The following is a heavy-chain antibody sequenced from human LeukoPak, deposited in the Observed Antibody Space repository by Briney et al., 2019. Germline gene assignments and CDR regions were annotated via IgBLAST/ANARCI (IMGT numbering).Heavy chain of an antibody. CDR1: GFSLRTSGVG. V-gene: IGHV2-5*02. CDR3: AHSMVVPAAINAFDI. Sequence: SGPTLVNPTQTLTLTRTFSGFSLRTSGVGVGWIRQPPGKALEWLALIYWDDDKRYSPSLKSRLTITKDTSKNQVVLTMTNMDPVDTATYYCAHSMVVPAAINAFDIWGQGTMVTVSS. D-gene: IGHD2-2*01. CDR2: IYWDDDK. J-gene: IGHJ3*02.